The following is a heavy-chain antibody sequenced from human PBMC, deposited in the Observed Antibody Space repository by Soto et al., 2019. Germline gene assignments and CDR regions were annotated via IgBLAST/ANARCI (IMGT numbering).Heavy chain of an antibody. CDR3: ATIAEYYGSGRYYFDY. Sequence: TPVEVSCKVSGYTLTELSMHWVRQAPGKGLEWMGGFDPEDGETIYAQKFQGRVTMTEDTSTDTAYMELSSLRSEDTAVYYCATIAEYYGSGRYYFDYWGQGTLVTVSS. CDR2: FDPEDGET. V-gene: IGHV1-24*01. CDR1: GYTLTELS. D-gene: IGHD3-10*01. J-gene: IGHJ4*02.